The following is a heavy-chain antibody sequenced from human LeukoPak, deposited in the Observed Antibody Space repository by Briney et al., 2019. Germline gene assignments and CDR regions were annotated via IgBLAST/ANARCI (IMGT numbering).Heavy chain of an antibody. J-gene: IGHJ5*02. V-gene: IGHV4-61*01. D-gene: IGHD3-3*01. CDR3: ARVFSYPLRAPFDP. CDR1: SGSISTSNYY. Sequence: SETLSLTCTVSSGSISTSNYYWSWIRQPPGKGLEWIGYIFYSGSTNYNPSLKSRVTISVDTSKNQFSLKLSSVTAADTAVYYCARVFSYPLRAPFDPWGQGTLVTVSS. CDR2: IFYSGST.